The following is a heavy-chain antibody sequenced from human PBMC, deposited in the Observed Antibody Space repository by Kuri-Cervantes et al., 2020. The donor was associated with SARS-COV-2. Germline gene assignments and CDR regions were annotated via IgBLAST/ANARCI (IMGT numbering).Heavy chain of an antibody. Sequence: SETLSLTCTVSGYSISSGYHWGWIRQPPGKGLEWIGSLYYSGRTFYSPSVMSLVTISVDTSKHQFSLELTSVTAADTAVYYCARHYGYSSSWFRYYYYYMDVWGKGTTVTVSS. D-gene: IGHD6-13*01. CDR2: LYYSGRT. J-gene: IGHJ6*03. CDR1: GYSISSGYH. V-gene: IGHV4-38-2*02. CDR3: ARHYGYSSSWFRYYYYYMDV.